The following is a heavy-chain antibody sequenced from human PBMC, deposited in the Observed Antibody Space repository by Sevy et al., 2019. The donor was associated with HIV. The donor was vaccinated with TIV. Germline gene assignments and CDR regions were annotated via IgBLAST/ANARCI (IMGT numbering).Heavy chain of an antibody. CDR3: ARDIRLERRGDYYYGMDV. Sequence: GGSLRLSCAASGFTFSAYSMNWVRQAPGKGLEWVSSISGISNYISYADSVKGRFTISRDNAKNSLYLQMNSLRAEDSAVYYCARDIRLERRGDYYYGMDVWGRGTTVTVSS. CDR1: GFTFSAYS. CDR2: ISGISNYI. V-gene: IGHV3-21*01. D-gene: IGHD1-1*01. J-gene: IGHJ6*02.